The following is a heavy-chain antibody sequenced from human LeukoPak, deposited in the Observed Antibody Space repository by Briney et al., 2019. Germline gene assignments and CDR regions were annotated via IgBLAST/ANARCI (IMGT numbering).Heavy chain of an antibody. J-gene: IGHJ5*02. CDR2: IYHTGST. V-gene: IGHV4-38-2*01. D-gene: IGHD2-21*01. CDR3: ARHIRNGNWFEP. CDR1: GYSIISGYY. Sequence: SETLSLTCAVSGYSIISGYYWGWIRQAPGKGLDWIGSIYHTGSTFYNPSLKSRVTISLDMSKNQFSLNLSSLTAADTSIYYCARHIRNGNWFEPWGQGTLVSVSS.